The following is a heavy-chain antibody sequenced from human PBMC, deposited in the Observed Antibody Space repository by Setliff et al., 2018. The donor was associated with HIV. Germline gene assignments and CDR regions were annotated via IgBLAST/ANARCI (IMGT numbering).Heavy chain of an antibody. Sequence: LSLTCAVYGGSFSGYYWGWIRQPPGKGPEWIGSLYYRGTTYYNPSLKSRVTISTGTSNNQFSLTLSSATAADTAVYYCARGVLITKRVTQTGGYYYYTDVWGKGTTVTVSS. CDR1: GGSFSGYY. CDR2: LYYRGTT. CDR3: ARGVLITKRVTQTGGYYYYTDV. J-gene: IGHJ6*03. D-gene: IGHD2-21*02. V-gene: IGHV4-34*01.